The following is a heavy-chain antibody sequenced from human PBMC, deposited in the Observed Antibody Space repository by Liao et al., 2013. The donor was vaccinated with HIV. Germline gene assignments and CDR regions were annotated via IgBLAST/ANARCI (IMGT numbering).Heavy chain of an antibody. CDR2: IYTSGST. J-gene: IGHJ6*03. Sequence: QVQLQESGPGLVKPSQTLSLTCTVSGGSISSGSYYWSWIRQPAGMGLEWIGRIYTSGSTTYNPSLKSRVTISVDTSKNQFSLKVRSVTAADTAVYYCARETLPTGEREYYYYYYYMDVWGKGTTVTVSS. CDR3: ARETLPTGEREYYYYYYYMDV. CDR1: GGSISSGSYY. V-gene: IGHV4-61*02. D-gene: IGHD7-27*01.